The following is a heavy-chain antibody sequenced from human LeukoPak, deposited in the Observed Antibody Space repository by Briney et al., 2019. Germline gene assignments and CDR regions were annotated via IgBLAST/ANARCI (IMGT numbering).Heavy chain of an antibody. CDR1: GGTFSSYA. CDR2: IIPILGIA. D-gene: IGHD3-22*01. V-gene: IGHV1-69*04. CDR3: ARANSKTYYYDSSGHGRRGYYYYGMDV. J-gene: IGHJ6*02. Sequence: ASVKVSCKASGGTFSSYAISWVRQAPGQGLEWMGRIIPILGIANYAQKFQGRVTITADKSTSTAYMELSSLRSEDTAVYYCARANSKTYYYDSSGHGRRGYYYYGMDVWGQGTTVTVSS.